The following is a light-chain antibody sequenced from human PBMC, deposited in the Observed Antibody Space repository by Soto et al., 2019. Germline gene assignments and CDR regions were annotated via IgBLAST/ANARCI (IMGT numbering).Light chain of an antibody. CDR3: SSYTSSSTLV. V-gene: IGLV2-14*01. CDR1: SSDVGGYNY. J-gene: IGLJ1*01. Sequence: QSALTQPASVSGSPGQSTTISCTGTSSDVGGYNYVSWYQQHPGKAPKLMIYEVSSRPSGVSNRSSGSKSGNTASLTISGLQAEDEADYYCSSYTSSSTLVFGTGTKVTVL. CDR2: EVS.